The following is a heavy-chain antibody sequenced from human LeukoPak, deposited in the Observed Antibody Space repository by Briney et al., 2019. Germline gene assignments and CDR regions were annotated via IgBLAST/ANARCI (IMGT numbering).Heavy chain of an antibody. D-gene: IGHD3-10*01. CDR1: GGSISSYY. V-gene: IGHV4-59*01. CDR2: VYYSGGT. CDR3: ARASASATGFLDV. Sequence: PSETLSLTCTVSGGSISSYYWSWIRQPPGKGLDWIGYVYYSGGTDCNPSLKSRVTMSVDTSNNQFSLKLTPVTAADTAVYYCARASASATGFLDVWGTGTTVTVSS. J-gene: IGHJ6*04.